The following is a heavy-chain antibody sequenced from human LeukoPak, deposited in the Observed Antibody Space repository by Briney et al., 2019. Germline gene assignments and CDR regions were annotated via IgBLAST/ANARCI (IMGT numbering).Heavy chain of an antibody. D-gene: IGHD3-10*01. V-gene: IGHV1-18*01. CDR2: ISAYNGNT. CDR3: ARDQVTTMVRGVILH. CDR1: GYTFTSYG. J-gene: IGHJ4*02. Sequence: ASVKVSCKASGYTFTSYGISWVQQAPGQGLEWMGWISAYNGNTNYAQKLQGRVTMTTDTSTSTAYMELRSLRSDDTAVYYCARDQVTTMVRGVILHWGQGTLVTVSS.